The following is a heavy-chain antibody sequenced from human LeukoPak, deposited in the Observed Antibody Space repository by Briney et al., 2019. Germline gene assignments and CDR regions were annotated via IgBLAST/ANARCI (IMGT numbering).Heavy chain of an antibody. Sequence: GGSLRLSCAASGFTFSSYAMHWVRQAPGKGLEWVAVISYDGSNKYYADSVKGRFTISRDNSKNTLYLQMNSLRAEDTAVYYCARGRYLHDYWGQGTLVTVSS. J-gene: IGHJ4*02. CDR2: ISYDGSNK. CDR1: GFTFSSYA. D-gene: IGHD1-26*01. CDR3: ARGRYLHDY. V-gene: IGHV3-30*04.